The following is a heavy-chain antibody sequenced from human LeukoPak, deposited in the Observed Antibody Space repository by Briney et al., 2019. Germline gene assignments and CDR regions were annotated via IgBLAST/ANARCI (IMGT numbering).Heavy chain of an antibody. CDR2: INSGGSET. Sequence: GGSLRLSCAASGFMFGTFWMHWVRQTPGKGLLWVSRINSGGSETTYADSVKGRFTISRDNAKNSLYLQMNSLRAEDTAVYYCARGQYGGSAWGQGTLVTVSS. V-gene: IGHV3-74*01. CDR1: GFMFGTFW. D-gene: IGHD4-23*01. J-gene: IGHJ5*02. CDR3: ARGQYGGSA.